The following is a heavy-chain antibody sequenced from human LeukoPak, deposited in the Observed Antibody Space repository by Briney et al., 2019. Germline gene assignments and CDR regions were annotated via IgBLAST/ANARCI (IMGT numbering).Heavy chain of an antibody. J-gene: IGHJ4*02. CDR1: GFTFSRYA. CDR2: ISSSSSYI. CDR3: ARDVNYYGSGGD. Sequence: GGSLRLSCAASGFTFSRYAMNWVRQAPGKGLEWVSSISSSSSYIYYADSVKGRFTISRDNAKNSLYLQMNSLRAEDTAVYYCARDVNYYGSGGDWGQGTLVTVSS. D-gene: IGHD3-10*01. V-gene: IGHV3-21*01.